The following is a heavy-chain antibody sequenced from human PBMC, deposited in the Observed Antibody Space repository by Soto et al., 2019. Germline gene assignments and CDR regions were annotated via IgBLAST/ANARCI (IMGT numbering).Heavy chain of an antibody. V-gene: IGHV1-18*01. CDR1: GYTFTSYG. CDR2: ISAYNGNT. J-gene: IGHJ2*01. CDR3: ASVTIRCWKWYTIV. D-gene: IGHD4-17*01. Sequence: ASVKVSCKASGYTFTSYGISWVRQAPGQGLEWMGWISAYNGNTNYARKLQGRVTMTTDTSTSTAYMELRSLRSDDTAVYYCASVTIRCWKWYTIVRGRSTLITGSS.